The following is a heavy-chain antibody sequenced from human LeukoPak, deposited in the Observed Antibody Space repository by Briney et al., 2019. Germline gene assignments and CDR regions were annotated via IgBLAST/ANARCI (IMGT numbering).Heavy chain of an antibody. D-gene: IGHD3-10*01. J-gene: IGHJ4*02. Sequence: PGGSLRLSCTASGFTFSSYAMSWVRQAPGKGLEWVSAISGSGGSTYYADSVKGRFTISRDNSKNTLYLQMNSLRAEDTAVYYCAKDSYYGSGSYNWGQGTLVTVSS. CDR2: ISGSGGST. CDR1: GFTFSSYA. CDR3: AKDSYYGSGSYN. V-gene: IGHV3-23*01.